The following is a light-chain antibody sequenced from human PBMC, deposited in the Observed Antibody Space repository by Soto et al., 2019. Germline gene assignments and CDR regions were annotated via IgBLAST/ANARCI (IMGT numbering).Light chain of an antibody. V-gene: IGLV2-14*01. CDR3: SSYTSGSTLYI. Sequence: QSALTQPASVSGSPGQSITISCTGASSDVGSYNYVPWYQHHPGKAPRLMIYASSNRPSGVSHRFSGSRSGNTTSLTISGLQAEDEADYYCSSYTSGSTLYIFGTGTKVTVL. J-gene: IGLJ1*01. CDR1: SSDVGSYNY. CDR2: ASS.